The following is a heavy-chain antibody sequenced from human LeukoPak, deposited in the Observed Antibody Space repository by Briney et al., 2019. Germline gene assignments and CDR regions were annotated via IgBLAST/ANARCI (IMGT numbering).Heavy chain of an antibody. J-gene: IGHJ4*02. D-gene: IGHD4-11*01. CDR1: GVSISSGGYY. Sequence: NPSETLSLTCTVSGVSISSGGYYWSWIRQHPGKGLEWIGYIYYSGSTYYNPSLKSRLTISLDTSNNQFSLKLSSVTAADTAVYYCARGLVRDYSNYWGQGTLVTVSS. CDR2: IYYSGST. V-gene: IGHV4-31*03. CDR3: ARGLVRDYSNY.